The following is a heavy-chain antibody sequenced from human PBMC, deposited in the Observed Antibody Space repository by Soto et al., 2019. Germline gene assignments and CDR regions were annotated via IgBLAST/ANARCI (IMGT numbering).Heavy chain of an antibody. V-gene: IGHV4-4*07. CDR3: ARDGQYYDFWSGYYPTNYYYGMDV. CDR2: IYTSGST. CDR1: GGSISSYY. J-gene: IGHJ6*02. Sequence: PSETLSLTCTVSGGSISSYYWSWIRQPAGKGLEWIGRIYTSGSTNYNPSLKSRVTMSVDTSKNQFSLKLSSVTAADTAVYYCARDGQYYDFWSGYYPTNYYYGMDVWGQGTTVTVSS. D-gene: IGHD3-3*01.